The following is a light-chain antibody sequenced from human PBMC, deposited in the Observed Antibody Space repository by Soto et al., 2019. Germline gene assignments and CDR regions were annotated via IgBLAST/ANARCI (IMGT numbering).Light chain of an antibody. CDR3: AAWDASLNGPV. CDR1: SSNIGSYS. V-gene: IGLV1-44*01. J-gene: IGLJ2*01. CDR2: NNN. Sequence: QSVLTQPPSASGTPGQRVTISCSGSSSNIGSYSVNWYQQLPGTAPKPLIYNNNQRPSGVPDRFSGSKSGTSASLTISGLQSEDEAGYYCAAWDASLNGPVFGGGTKLTVL.